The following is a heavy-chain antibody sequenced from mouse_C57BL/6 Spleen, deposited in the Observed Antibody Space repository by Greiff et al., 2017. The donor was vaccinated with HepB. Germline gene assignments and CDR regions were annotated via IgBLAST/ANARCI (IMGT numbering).Heavy chain of an antibody. D-gene: IGHD1-1*01. CDR3: ARNGAYYYGSSFWYFDV. Sequence: VKLVESGPGLVQPSQSLSITCTVSGFSLTSYGVHWVRQSPGKGLEWLGVIWSGGSTDYNAAFISRLSISKDNSKSQVFFKMNSLQADDTAIYYCARNGAYYYGSSFWYFDVWGTGTTVTVSS. J-gene: IGHJ1*03. CDR2: IWSGGST. CDR1: GFSLTSYG. V-gene: IGHV2-2*01.